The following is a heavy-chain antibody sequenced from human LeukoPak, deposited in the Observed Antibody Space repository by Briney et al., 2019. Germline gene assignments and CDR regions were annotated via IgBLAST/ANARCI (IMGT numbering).Heavy chain of an antibody. CDR2: INPNSGGT. CDR3: ARDLGAGGVAAAANFDY. D-gene: IGHD6-13*01. V-gene: IGHV1-2*02. Sequence: ASVKVSCKASGYTFTGDYMHWVRQAPGQGLEWMGWINPNSGGTNYAQKFQGRVTMTRDTSISTAYMELSRLRSDDTAVYYCARDLGAGGVAAAANFDYWGQGTLVTVSS. CDR1: GYTFTGDY. J-gene: IGHJ4*02.